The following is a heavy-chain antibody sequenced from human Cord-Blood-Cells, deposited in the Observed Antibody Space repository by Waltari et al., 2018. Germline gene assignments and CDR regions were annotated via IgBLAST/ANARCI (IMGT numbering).Heavy chain of an antibody. J-gene: IGHJ3*02. Sequence: QVQLQQWGAGLLKPSETLSLTCAVYGGSFSGYYWIWIRQPPGKGLEWIGEINHSGSTNYNPSLKSRVTISVDTSKNQFSLKLSSVTAADTAVYYCARDWGSRAFDIWGQGTMVTVSS. CDR3: ARDWGSRAFDI. CDR1: GGSFSGYY. V-gene: IGHV4-34*01. CDR2: INHSGST. D-gene: IGHD7-27*01.